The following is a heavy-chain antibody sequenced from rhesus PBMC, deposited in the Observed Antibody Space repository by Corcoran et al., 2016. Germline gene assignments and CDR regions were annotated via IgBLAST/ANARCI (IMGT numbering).Heavy chain of an antibody. V-gene: IGHV4-147*01. CDR2: SFGGSWTT. CDR3: ARSRFGDTVGTVNFYLDY. D-gene: IGHD5-42*01. J-gene: IGHJ4*01. Sequence: QVQLQESGPGLVKPSETLSLTCAVSGASISSNYWSWIRQPPGKGLGWIGYSFGGSWTTSYNPSLKSRVTISKDTSKNQFSLKLSSVTAADTAVYYCARSRFGDTVGTVNFYLDYWGQGVLVTVSS. CDR1: GASISSNY.